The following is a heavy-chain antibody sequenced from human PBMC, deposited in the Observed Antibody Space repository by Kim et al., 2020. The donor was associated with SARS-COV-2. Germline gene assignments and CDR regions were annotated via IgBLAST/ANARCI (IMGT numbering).Heavy chain of an antibody. CDR2: INIADGNT. D-gene: IGHD3-10*01. J-gene: IGHJ4*02. CDR1: GYIFSKNG. Sequence: ASVKVFCKASGYIFSKNGMDWVRQAPGQSLEWMGWINIADGNTEYSEKFYDRLTITRDTSASASYLELSSLTSEDTAVYYCARGGPFSGSGSQFDFWGQGTLVTVSS. CDR3: ARGGPFSGSGSQFDF. V-gene: IGHV1-3*04.